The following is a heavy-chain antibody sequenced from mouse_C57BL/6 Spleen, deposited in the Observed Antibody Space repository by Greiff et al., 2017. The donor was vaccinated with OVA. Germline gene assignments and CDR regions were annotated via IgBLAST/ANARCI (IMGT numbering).Heavy chain of an antibody. V-gene: IGHV1-15*01. D-gene: IGHD4-1*01. Sequence: QVQLQQSGAELVRPGASVTLSCKASGYTFTDYEMHWVKQTPVHGLEWIGAIDPETGGTAYNQKFKGKAILTADKSSSTAYMELRSLTSEDSAVYYCTRWGTGPAWFAYWGQGTLVTVSA. CDR2: IDPETGGT. CDR3: TRWGTGPAWFAY. CDR1: GYTFTDYE. J-gene: IGHJ3*01.